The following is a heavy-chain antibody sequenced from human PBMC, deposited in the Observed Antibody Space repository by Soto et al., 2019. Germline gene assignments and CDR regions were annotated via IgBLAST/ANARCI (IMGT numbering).Heavy chain of an antibody. V-gene: IGHV3-48*01. Sequence: EVQLVESGGGLVQPGGSLRLSCVASGFTFSAYSMDWVRQAPGKGPEWLSYISGNNANIYYAVSVRGGFTSSPDNAKSSMFLQMDILRAECTAVDYSASQIYTVFTPIELGGQG. CDR2: ISGNNANI. CDR1: GFTFSAYS. D-gene: IGHD2-15*01. J-gene: IGHJ4*02. CDR3: ASQIYTVFTPIEL.